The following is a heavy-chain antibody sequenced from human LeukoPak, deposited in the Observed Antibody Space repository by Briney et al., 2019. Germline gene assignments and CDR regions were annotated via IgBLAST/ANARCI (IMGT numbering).Heavy chain of an antibody. CDR3: AKDTLPAAIFGANWFDP. CDR1: GFTFSSYA. Sequence: GGSLRLSCAASGFTFSSYAMSWVRQAPGKGLEWVSAISGSGGSTYYAGSVKVRFTISRDNSKNTLYLQMNSLRAEDTAVYYCAKDTLPAAIFGANWFDPWGQGTLVTVSS. V-gene: IGHV3-23*01. D-gene: IGHD2-2*02. J-gene: IGHJ5*02. CDR2: ISGSGGST.